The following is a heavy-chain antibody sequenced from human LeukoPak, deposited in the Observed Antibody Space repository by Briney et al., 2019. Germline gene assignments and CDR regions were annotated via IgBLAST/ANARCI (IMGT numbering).Heavy chain of an antibody. CDR2: MNPNSGNT. D-gene: IGHD6-6*01. J-gene: IGHJ4*02. CDR3: ARGWSIAATSGMGY. Sequence: ASVKVSCKASGYTFTSYDINWVRQATGQGLEWMGWMNPNSGNTGYAQKFQGRVTMTRNTSISTAYMELSSLRSEDTAVYYCARGWSIAATSGMGYWGQGTLVTVSS. CDR1: GYTFTSYD. V-gene: IGHV1-8*01.